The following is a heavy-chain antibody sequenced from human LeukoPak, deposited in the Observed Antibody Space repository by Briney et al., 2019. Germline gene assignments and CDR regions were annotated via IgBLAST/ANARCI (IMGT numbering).Heavy chain of an antibody. V-gene: IGHV4-39*07. D-gene: IGHD4-17*01. CDR3: ARENYGDYRMSFDY. CDR2: IYYSGST. Sequence: KASETLSLTCTVSGGSISSSSYYWGWIRQPPGKGLEWIGSIYYSGSTYYNPSLKSRVTISVDTSKNQFSLKLSSVTAADTAVYYCARENYGDYRMSFDYWGQGTLVTVSS. J-gene: IGHJ4*02. CDR1: GGSISSSSYY.